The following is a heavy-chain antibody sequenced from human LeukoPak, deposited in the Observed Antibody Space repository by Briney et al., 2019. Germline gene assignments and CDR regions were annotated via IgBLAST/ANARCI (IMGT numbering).Heavy chain of an antibody. J-gene: IGHJ4*02. CDR1: GFTFADYN. V-gene: IGHV3-23*01. Sequence: PGGSLRLSCTASGFTFADYNMNWVRQAPGKGLEWVSAISGSGGSTYYADSVKGRFTISRDNSKNTLYLQMNSLRAEDTAVYYCAKSQVATSLRYYFDYWGQGTLVTVSS. CDR3: AKSQVATSLRYYFDY. D-gene: IGHD5-12*01. CDR2: ISGSGGST.